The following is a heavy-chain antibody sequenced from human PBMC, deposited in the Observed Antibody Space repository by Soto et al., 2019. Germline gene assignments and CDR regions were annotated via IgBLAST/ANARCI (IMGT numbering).Heavy chain of an antibody. CDR2: ISYDGSNK. Sequence: PGGSLRLSCAASGFTFSSYGMHWVRQAPGKGLEWVAVISYDGSNKYYADSVKGRFTISRDNSKNTLYLQMNSLRAEDTAVYYCAKGIYGSGSRTFYYYYGMDVWGQGTTVTVSS. D-gene: IGHD3-10*01. J-gene: IGHJ6*02. V-gene: IGHV3-30*18. CDR3: AKGIYGSGSRTFYYYYGMDV. CDR1: GFTFSSYG.